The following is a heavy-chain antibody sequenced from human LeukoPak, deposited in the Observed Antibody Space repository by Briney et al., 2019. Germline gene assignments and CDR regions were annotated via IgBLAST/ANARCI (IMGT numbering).Heavy chain of an antibody. D-gene: IGHD3-22*01. CDR3: ARERAMILPFFDY. V-gene: IGHV3-30-3*01. Sequence: GGSLRLSCAASGFTFSSYAMHWVRQAPGKGLEWVAVISYDGSNKYYADSVKGRFTISRDNSKNTLYLQMNSLRAEDTAVYYCARERAMILPFFDYWGQGTLVTVSS. CDR1: GFTFSSYA. J-gene: IGHJ4*02. CDR2: ISYDGSNK.